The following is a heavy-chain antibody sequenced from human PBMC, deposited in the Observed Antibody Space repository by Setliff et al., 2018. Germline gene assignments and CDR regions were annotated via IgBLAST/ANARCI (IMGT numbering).Heavy chain of an antibody. V-gene: IGHV4-59*01. CDR1: GGSFTTYY. CDR3: AREYYYARSRNFDY. D-gene: IGHD3-22*01. J-gene: IGHJ4*02. Sequence: PSETLSLTCTVSGGSFTTYYWSWIRQSPGKGLEWIGYIYYSGSTNYNPSLKSRVSISADTSKNQFSLRLTSVTAADTAVYYCAREYYYARSRNFDYWGQGTLVTVSS. CDR2: IYYSGST.